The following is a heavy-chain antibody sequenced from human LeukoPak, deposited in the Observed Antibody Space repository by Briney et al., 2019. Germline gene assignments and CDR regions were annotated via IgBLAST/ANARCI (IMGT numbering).Heavy chain of an antibody. CDR1: GFTFSNYG. V-gene: IGHV3-30*18. Sequence: GGSLRLSCAASGFTFSNYGMHWVRQAPGKGLEWLAVISYDASGKYYADSVKGRFTVSRDNSKNPVSLQMNSLRAEDTAVYYCAKRDGSGNYAFDYWGQGTLVTVSS. CDR2: ISYDASGK. CDR3: AKRDGSGNYAFDY. J-gene: IGHJ4*02. D-gene: IGHD3-10*01.